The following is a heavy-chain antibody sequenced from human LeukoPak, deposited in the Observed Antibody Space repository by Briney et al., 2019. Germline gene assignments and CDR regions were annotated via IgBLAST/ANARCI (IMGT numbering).Heavy chain of an antibody. CDR3: AREQSGSGGWYTVDY. CDR1: GFTFSTYA. J-gene: IGHJ4*02. Sequence: GGSLRLSCAASGFTFSTYAISWVRQAPGEGLEWVSAIRSSGDRSYYADSVKGRFTISRDNSKDTLYLQMNSLRAEDTAVYFCAREQSGSGGWYTVDYWGQGTLVTVSS. D-gene: IGHD6-19*01. CDR2: IRSSGDRS. V-gene: IGHV3-23*01.